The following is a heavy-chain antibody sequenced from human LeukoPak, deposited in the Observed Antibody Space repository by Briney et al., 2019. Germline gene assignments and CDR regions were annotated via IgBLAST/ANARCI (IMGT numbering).Heavy chain of an antibody. J-gene: IGHJ4*01. CDR3: GSDPNGDYVGALGY. CDR2: VTGGGDGT. V-gene: IGHV3-23*01. CDR1: GFSISSYA. D-gene: IGHD2-8*01. Sequence: GGSLRLSCEASGFSISSYALAWVRQTPGKGLEWVSAVTGGGDGTHYIDSVKGRFTLSRDNSKNTIYLQMNSLRAEDTAIYFCGSDPNGDYVGALGYWGRGTLVTVSS.